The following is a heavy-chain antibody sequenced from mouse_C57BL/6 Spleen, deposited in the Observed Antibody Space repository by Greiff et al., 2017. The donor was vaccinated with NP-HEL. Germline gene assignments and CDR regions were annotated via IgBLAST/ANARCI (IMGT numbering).Heavy chain of an antibody. CDR1: GFNIKDDY. J-gene: IGHJ4*01. D-gene: IGHD1-1*01. V-gene: IGHV14-4*01. CDR3: TVTTVVAREMDY. CDR2: IDPENGDT. Sequence: VQLQQSGAELVRPGASVKLSCTASGFNIKDDYMHWVKQRPEQGLEWIGWIDPENGDTEYASKFQGKATITADTSSNTAYLQLSSLTSEDTAVYYCTVTTVVAREMDYWGQGTSVTVSS.